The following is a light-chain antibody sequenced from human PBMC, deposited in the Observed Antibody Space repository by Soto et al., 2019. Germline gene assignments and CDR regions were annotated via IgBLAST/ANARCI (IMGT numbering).Light chain of an antibody. Sequence: EIVLTQSPGTLSLSPGERATLSCRASQSVSSSYLAWYQQKPGQAPRLLIYGASSRATGIPDRFSGSGSGTDFTLTIRRLEPEDFAVYYCQQYGSSPVTSGQGAKVDIK. V-gene: IGKV3-20*01. CDR2: GAS. CDR3: QQYGSSPVT. J-gene: IGKJ1*01. CDR1: QSVSSSY.